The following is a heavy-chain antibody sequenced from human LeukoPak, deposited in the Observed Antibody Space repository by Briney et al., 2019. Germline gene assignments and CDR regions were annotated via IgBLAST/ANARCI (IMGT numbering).Heavy chain of an antibody. CDR2: ISGSGGST. CDR1: GFTFSSYA. J-gene: IGHJ4*02. Sequence: GGSLRLSCAASGFTFSSYAMSWVRQAPGKGLEWVSAISGSGGSTYYADSVKGRFTISRDNSKNTLYLQMNSLRAEDTAVYYCAKDASSYSGYDFYFDYWGQGTLVTVSS. V-gene: IGHV3-23*01. CDR3: AKDASSYSGYDFYFDY. D-gene: IGHD5-12*01.